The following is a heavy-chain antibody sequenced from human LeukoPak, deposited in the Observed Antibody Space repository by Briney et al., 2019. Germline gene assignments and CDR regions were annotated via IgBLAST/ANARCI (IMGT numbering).Heavy chain of an antibody. J-gene: IGHJ4*02. CDR1: GGSINNYY. V-gene: IGHV4-59*08. Sequence: PSETLSLTCTISGGSINNYYWSWIRQSPEKGLELIGYIYSTGITNYNPSLKSRVAISVDTSRNQVSLRLDSVTAADSAVYHCARHLSGTAMAHYFDFWGQGILVTVSS. CDR2: IYSTGIT. CDR3: ARHLSGTAMAHYFDF. D-gene: IGHD5-18*01.